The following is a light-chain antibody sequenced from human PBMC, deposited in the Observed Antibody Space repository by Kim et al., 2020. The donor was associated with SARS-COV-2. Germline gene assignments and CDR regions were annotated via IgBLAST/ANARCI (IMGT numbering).Light chain of an antibody. CDR1: SSDVGRYNY. CDR2: DVS. V-gene: IGLV2-8*01. CDR3: SSYTSSNTLI. J-gene: IGLJ2*01. Sequence: QSALTQPPSASGSPGQSVTISCTGTSSDVGRYNYVSWYQHHPGKAPKLKIYDVSRRPSGVPDRFSGSKSGNTASLTVSGLQAEDEADYYCSSYTSSNTLIFGGGTQLTVL.